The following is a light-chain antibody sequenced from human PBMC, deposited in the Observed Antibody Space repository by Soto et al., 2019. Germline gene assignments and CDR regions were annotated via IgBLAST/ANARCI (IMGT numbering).Light chain of an antibody. CDR3: MQSLQSPPT. Sequence: VMTQSPVTLAVTPGEPASISCKSSQSLLHPNGNTFLQWYFQRPGQSPQLLIYLAAKRASGVPDRFSGSGSGTDVNLRISSLQAEDAGAYYCMQSLQSPPTFGGGTKV. J-gene: IGKJ4*01. V-gene: IGKV2-28*01. CDR1: QSLLHPNGNTF. CDR2: LAA.